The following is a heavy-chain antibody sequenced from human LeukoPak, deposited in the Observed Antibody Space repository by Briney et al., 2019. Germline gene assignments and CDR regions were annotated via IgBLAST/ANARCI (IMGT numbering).Heavy chain of an antibody. CDR3: ARDRRGGSGWHRAAFDY. CDR1: GFTFTSYS. CDR2: ISSSGSTI. D-gene: IGHD6-19*01. V-gene: IGHV3-48*04. J-gene: IGHJ4*02. Sequence: PGGSLRLSCAASGFTFTSYSMNWIRQAPGKGLEWVSYISSSGSTIYYADSVKGRFTISRDNAKNSLYLQMNSLRAEDTAVYYCARDRRGGSGWHRAAFDYWGQGTLVTVSS.